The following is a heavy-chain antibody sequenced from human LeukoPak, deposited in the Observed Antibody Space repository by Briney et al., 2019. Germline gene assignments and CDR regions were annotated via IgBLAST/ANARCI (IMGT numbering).Heavy chain of an antibody. CDR3: TANGDSDY. J-gene: IGHJ4*02. V-gene: IGHV3-73*01. CDR1: GFTFSAST. CDR2: IKSKANNYAT. Sequence: GGSLKLSCAASGFTFSASTMHGVRQASGKGLEWVGRIKSKANNYATAYAAWVKGRFIISRDDSKNTAYLQLNSLKTEDTGLYYCTANGDSDYWGQGTLVTVSS. D-gene: IGHD4-17*01.